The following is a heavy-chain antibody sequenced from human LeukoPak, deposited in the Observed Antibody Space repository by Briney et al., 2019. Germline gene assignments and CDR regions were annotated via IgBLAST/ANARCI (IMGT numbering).Heavy chain of an antibody. V-gene: IGHV4-34*01. CDR1: GGSFSGYY. J-gene: IGHJ4*02. CDR3: ATRTGYSGYY. Sequence: SETLSLTCAVYGGSFSGYYWSWIRQPPGKGLEWIGEINHSGSTNYNPSLKSRVTISVDTSKNPFSLKLSSVTAADTAVYYCATRTGYSGYYWGQGTLVTVSS. D-gene: IGHD5-12*01. CDR2: INHSGST.